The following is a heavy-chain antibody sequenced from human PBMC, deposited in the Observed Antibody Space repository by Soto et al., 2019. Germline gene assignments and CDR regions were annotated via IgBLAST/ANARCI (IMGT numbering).Heavy chain of an antibody. V-gene: IGHV3-23*01. CDR2: ISGRCGTP. Sequence: GGSLRLSCVASGFTFENYAMSWVRQAPGKGLEWVSAISGRCGTPYYSDSVKGRFTISRDHSKNTVYLQMNDLRVEDAAEYFCAKDSWAIFGVPAGEYYAMDVWGQGTTVTVSS. CDR1: GFTFENYA. J-gene: IGHJ6*02. D-gene: IGHD3-3*01. CDR3: AKDSWAIFGVPAGEYYAMDV.